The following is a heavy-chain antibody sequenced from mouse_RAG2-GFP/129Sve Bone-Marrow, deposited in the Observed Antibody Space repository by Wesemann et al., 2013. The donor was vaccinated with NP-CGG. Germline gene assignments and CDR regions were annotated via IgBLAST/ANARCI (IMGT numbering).Heavy chain of an antibody. CDR3: ARDRRRYDYAMDY. V-gene: IGHV2-6-7*01. D-gene: IGHD2-14*01. CDR2: WGDGST. J-gene: IGHJ4*01. Sequence: WGDGSTDYNSALKSRLSISKDNSKSQVFLKMNSLQTDDTARYYCARDRRRYDYAMDYWGQGTSVTVSS.